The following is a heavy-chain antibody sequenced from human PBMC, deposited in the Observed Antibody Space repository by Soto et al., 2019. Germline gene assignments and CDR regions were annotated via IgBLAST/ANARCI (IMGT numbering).Heavy chain of an antibody. D-gene: IGHD3-16*01. CDR3: GAGGLDAGGVFFGP. CDR2: NQYTGNP. V-gene: IGHV4-31*09. CDR1: GGSVTSGAYY. J-gene: IGHJ5*02. Sequence: QVQLQESGPGLVKPSQTLSLTCTVSGGSVTSGAYYCNWIRQHPGKGLEWIGCNQYTGNPFYNPSPKRRVTHSVEKAQNQVFLEVSFVTAGDPAVVYLGAGGLDAGGVFFGPLGQGTLVTVSP.